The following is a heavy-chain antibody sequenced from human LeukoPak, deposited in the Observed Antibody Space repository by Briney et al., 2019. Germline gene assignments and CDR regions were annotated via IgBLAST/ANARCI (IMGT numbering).Heavy chain of an antibody. J-gene: IGHJ4*02. D-gene: IGHD1-26*01. CDR3: AKLWRGSYPRYFDY. CDR1: GFTFRSYA. V-gene: IGHV3-23*01. CDR2: ITDSGGNT. Sequence: GGSLRLSCAASGFTFRSYAMSRVRQAPGKGLEWVSVITDSGGNTFYADSVKGRFTISRDNSKNTLYLQMNSLSAADSAIYYCAKLWRGSYPRYFDYWGQGALVTVSS.